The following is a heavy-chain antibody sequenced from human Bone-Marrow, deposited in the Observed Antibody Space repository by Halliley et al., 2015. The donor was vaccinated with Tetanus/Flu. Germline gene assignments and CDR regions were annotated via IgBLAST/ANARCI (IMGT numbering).Heavy chain of an antibody. D-gene: IGHD4-17*01. J-gene: IGHJ4*02. Sequence: LVWFAVLSYDGRRTFHSDSVKGPFTISRDTSKNTFYLQMTSLRPEYTSVYFCAKEGLLATVYFDFWGQGTQVTVSS. CDR3: AKEGLLATVYFDF. V-gene: IGHV3-30*18. CDR2: LSYDGRRT.